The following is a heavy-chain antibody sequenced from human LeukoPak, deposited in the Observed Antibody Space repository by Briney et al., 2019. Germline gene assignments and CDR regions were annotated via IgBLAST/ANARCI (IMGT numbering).Heavy chain of an antibody. V-gene: IGHV3-30*18. CDR1: GFTFSSYG. CDR3: AKGLRIAAIDY. J-gene: IGHJ4*02. D-gene: IGHD6-6*01. CDR2: ISYDGSNK. Sequence: GGSLRLSCAASGFTFSSYGMHWVRQAPGKGLEWVAVISYDGSNKYYADSVKGRFTISRDNSKSTLYLQMNSLRAEDTAVYYCAKGLRIAAIDYWGQGTLVTVSS.